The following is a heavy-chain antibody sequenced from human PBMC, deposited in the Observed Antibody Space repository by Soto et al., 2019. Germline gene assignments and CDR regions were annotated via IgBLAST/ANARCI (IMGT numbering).Heavy chain of an antibody. CDR1: GFTFSSYA. D-gene: IGHD1-26*01. CDR3: AKTLSGSNGVGEY. CDR2: ISASGGST. Sequence: EVQLLESGGDLVQPGGSLRLSCAASGFTFSSYAMTWVRQAPGKGLEWVSSISASGGSTYFADSVKGRFTISRDSSKNTVSLQMSSLTADDTAVYYCAKTLSGSNGVGEYWGQGTLVTVSS. V-gene: IGHV3-23*01. J-gene: IGHJ4*02.